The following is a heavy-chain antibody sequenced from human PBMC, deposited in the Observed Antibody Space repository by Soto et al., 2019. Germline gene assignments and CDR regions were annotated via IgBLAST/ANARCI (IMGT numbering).Heavy chain of an antibody. Sequence: GSLGLSGAASGCTFSTYWMHWVRQAPGKGLVWVSRIKSDGSSTSYADSVRGRFTISRDNAKNSLYLQMNSLRAEDTALYYSAKNPSGIAAAPFDYWGQGTLVTVYS. J-gene: IGHJ4*02. CDR1: GCTFSTYW. CDR3: AKNPSGIAAAPFDY. CDR2: IKSDGSST. V-gene: IGHV3-74*01. D-gene: IGHD6-13*01.